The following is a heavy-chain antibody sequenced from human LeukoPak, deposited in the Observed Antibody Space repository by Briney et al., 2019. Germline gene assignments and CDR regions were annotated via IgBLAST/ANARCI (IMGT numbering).Heavy chain of an antibody. CDR2: ISGSSGNT. CDR1: GFTFSSYA. Sequence: GRSLRLSCAASGFTFSSYAMTWVRQAPGKGLEWVSTISGSSGNTYYADSVKGRFTISRDNSKNTLYLQINSLRAEDTAVYYRAKDAPYYYDSSGYGGAFDIWGQGTMVTVSS. J-gene: IGHJ3*02. V-gene: IGHV3-23*01. D-gene: IGHD3-22*01. CDR3: AKDAPYYYDSSGYGGAFDI.